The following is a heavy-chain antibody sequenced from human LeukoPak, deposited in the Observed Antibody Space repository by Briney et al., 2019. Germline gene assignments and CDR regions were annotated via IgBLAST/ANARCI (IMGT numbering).Heavy chain of an antibody. Sequence: SVKVSCKASGGTFSSYAISWVRQAPGQGLEWMGGIILIFGTANYAQKFQGRVTITADKSTSTAYMELSSLRSEDTAVYYCASGSDIVVVVSLDYWGQGTLVTVSS. D-gene: IGHD2-15*01. CDR1: GGTFSSYA. J-gene: IGHJ4*02. CDR2: IILIFGTA. CDR3: ASGSDIVVVVSLDY. V-gene: IGHV1-69*06.